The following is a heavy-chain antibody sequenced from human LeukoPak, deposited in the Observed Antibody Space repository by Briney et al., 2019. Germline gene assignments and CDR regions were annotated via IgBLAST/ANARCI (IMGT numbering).Heavy chain of an antibody. V-gene: IGHV3-23*01. J-gene: IGHJ6*03. D-gene: IGHD3-22*01. CDR3: AKTGRRDSSGYYYVSYYYYYMDV. CDR1: GFTFSSYA. Sequence: GGSLRLSCAASGFTFSSYAMSWVRQAPGKGLEWVSAISGSGGSTYYADSVKGRFTISRDNSKNTLYLQMNSLRAEDTAVYYCAKTGRRDSSGYYYVSYYYYYMDVWGKGTTVTVS. CDR2: ISGSGGST.